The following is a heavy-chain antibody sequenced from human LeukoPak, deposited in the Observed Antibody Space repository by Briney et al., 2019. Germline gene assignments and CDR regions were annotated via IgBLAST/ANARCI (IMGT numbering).Heavy chain of an antibody. D-gene: IGHD2-15*01. V-gene: IGHV3-33*06. Sequence: PGGYLRLSCAASGFNFSSYGMRWVGQGPGKGREGVAVIWYDGSNKYYGDSVRVRFTISKDNSKNTLYLQMNSLRAEDTAADYCAKRYFRGGSCYTPAGLDYWGQGTVVPVSS. CDR2: IWYDGSNK. CDR3: AKRYFRGGSCYTPAGLDY. CDR1: GFNFSSYG. J-gene: IGHJ4*02.